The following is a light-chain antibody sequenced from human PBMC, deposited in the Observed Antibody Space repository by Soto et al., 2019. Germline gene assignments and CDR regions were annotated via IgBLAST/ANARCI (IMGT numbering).Light chain of an antibody. V-gene: IGKV3-15*01. CDR2: SAS. J-gene: IGKJ1*01. Sequence: EIVMTQSPATLSVSPGERATLSCRASQTVNTYLAWYQHRPGQAPRLLIYSASARATGIPARFSGSGNGTEFTLTINSLQSEDLAVYYYHQYAPWPQVTFGLFTQVEI. CDR1: QTVNTY. CDR3: HQYAPWPQVT.